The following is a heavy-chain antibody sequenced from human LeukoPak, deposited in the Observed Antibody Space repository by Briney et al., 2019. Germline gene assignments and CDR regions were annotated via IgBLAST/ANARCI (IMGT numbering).Heavy chain of an antibody. D-gene: IGHD5-18*01. CDR1: GYTFTSYG. CDR2: ISAYNGNT. CDR3: ARGHSYGGFLLY. V-gene: IGHV1-18*01. J-gene: IGHJ4*02. Sequence: ASVKVSCKASGYTFTSYGISWGRQAPGQGLEWMGWISAYNGNTNYAQKLQGRVTMTTDTSTSTAYMELRSLRSDDAAVYYCARGHSYGGFLLYWGQGTLVTVSS.